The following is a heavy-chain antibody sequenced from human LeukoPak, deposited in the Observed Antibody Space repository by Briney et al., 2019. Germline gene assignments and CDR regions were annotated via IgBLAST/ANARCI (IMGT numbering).Heavy chain of an antibody. Sequence: GGSLRLSCAASGFTFSSYSMNWVRRAPGKGLEWVSSISSSSSYIYYADSVKGRFTISRDNAKNSLYLQMNSLRAEDTAVYYCARWEIAAYWLGGQGTLVTVSS. CDR3: ARWEIAAYWL. V-gene: IGHV3-21*01. CDR1: GFTFSSYS. CDR2: ISSSSSYI. J-gene: IGHJ4*02. D-gene: IGHD3-22*01.